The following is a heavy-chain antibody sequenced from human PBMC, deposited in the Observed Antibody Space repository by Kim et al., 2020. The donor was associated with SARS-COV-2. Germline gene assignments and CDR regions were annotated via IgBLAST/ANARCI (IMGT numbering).Heavy chain of an antibody. D-gene: IGHD5-12*01. V-gene: IGHV3-23*01. Sequence: RTHHADSVKGRFTISRDNSKNTLYLQMNTLRAEDTATYYCAGWLQAHFDYWGQGTLVTVSS. CDR2: RT. CDR3: AGWLQAHFDY. J-gene: IGHJ4*02.